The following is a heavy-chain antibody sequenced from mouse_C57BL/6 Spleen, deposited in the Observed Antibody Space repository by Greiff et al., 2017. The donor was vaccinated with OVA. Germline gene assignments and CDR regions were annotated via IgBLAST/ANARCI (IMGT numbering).Heavy chain of an antibody. V-gene: IGHV1-81*01. CDR1: GYTFTSYG. J-gene: IGHJ2*01. CDR2: IYPRSGNT. CDR3: ARGSVLTTVVPFDY. D-gene: IGHD1-1*01. Sequence: VQRVESGAELARPGASVKLSCKASGYTFTSYGISWVKQRTGQGLEWIGEIYPRSGNTYYNEKFKGKATLTADKSSSTAYMELRSLTSEDSAVYFCARGSVLTTVVPFDYWGQGTTLTVSS.